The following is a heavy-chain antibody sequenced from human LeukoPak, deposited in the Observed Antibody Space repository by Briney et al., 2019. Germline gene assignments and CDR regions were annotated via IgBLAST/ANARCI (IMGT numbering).Heavy chain of an antibody. CDR1: GFTFSRAW. Sequence: PGGSLRLSCVASGFTFSRAWMNWVRQAPGKGLEWVGRIKSKTDGGTTDYAAPVQGRFIISRDDSKNTLYLQMNSPRAEDTAVYYCTTDFDPFESRWRYRFDPWGQGTLATVSS. CDR3: TTDFDPFESRWRYRFDP. V-gene: IGHV3-15*01. CDR2: IKSKTDGGTT. D-gene: IGHD2-21*01. J-gene: IGHJ5*02.